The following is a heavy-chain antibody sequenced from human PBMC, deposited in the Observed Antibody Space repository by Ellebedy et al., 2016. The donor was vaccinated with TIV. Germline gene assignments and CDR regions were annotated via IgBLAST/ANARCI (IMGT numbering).Heavy chain of an antibody. Sequence: SETLSLTCTVSGGSVSSGSHYWNWIRQPPGKGLEWIGYSYYIGTTNYNPSLKRRVTISEDASKNQFSLRLSSVTAADTAVYYCAGGSYTPYGMDVWGRGTTVIVSS. CDR1: GGSVSSGSHY. J-gene: IGHJ6*02. CDR2: SYYIGTT. V-gene: IGHV4-61*01. CDR3: AGGSYTPYGMDV. D-gene: IGHD3-10*01.